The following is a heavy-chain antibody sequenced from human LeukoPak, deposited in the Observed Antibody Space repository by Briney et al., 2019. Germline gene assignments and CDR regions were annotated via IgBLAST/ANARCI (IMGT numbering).Heavy chain of an antibody. CDR3: ARDHCSSGSCYLFDY. CDR1: GFTFSSYA. Sequence: GRSLRLSCAASGFTFSSYAMHWVRQAPGKGLEWVAVISYDGSNKYYADSVKGRFTISRDNSKNTLYLQMNSLRAEDTAVYYCARDHCSSGSCYLFDYWGQGTLVTVSS. V-gene: IGHV3-30*04. J-gene: IGHJ4*02. CDR2: ISYDGSNK. D-gene: IGHD2-15*01.